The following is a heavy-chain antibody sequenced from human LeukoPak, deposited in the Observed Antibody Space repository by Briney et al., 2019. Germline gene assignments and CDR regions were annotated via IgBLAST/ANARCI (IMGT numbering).Heavy chain of an antibody. V-gene: IGHV3-30*03. CDR1: GFTFSSYS. CDR2: ISYDGSNK. Sequence: PGGSLRLSCAASGFTFSSYSMNWVRQAPGKGLEWVAVISYDGSNKYYADSVKGRFTISRDNSKNTLYLQMNSLRAEDTAVYYCARDRYGGRTFFDYWGQGTLVTVSS. J-gene: IGHJ4*02. D-gene: IGHD4/OR15-4a*01. CDR3: ARDRYGGRTFFDY.